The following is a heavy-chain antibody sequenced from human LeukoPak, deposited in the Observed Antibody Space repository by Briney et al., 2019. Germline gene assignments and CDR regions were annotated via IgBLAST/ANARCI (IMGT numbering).Heavy chain of an antibody. Sequence: SETLSLTCAVSGGSINSSGYSWSWIRQPPGKVLEWIAYINHRGSTSYNPPLKSRVTLSLDRSKNQFSLKLSSVTAADTAVYYCARGPRNFYNWNYGYFDYWGQGTLVTVSS. D-gene: IGHD1-7*01. J-gene: IGHJ4*02. V-gene: IGHV4-30-2*01. CDR2: INHRGST. CDR1: GGSINSSGYS. CDR3: ARGPRNFYNWNYGYFDY.